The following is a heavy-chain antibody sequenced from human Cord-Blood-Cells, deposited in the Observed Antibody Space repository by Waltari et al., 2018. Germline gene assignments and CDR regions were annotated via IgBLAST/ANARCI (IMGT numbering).Heavy chain of an antibody. CDR1: GYTFTSYA. Sequence: QVQLVQSGAEVKKPGASVKVSCKASGYTFTSYAMHWVRQAPGQRLEWMGWINAGNGNTKYYQKFQGRVTITRDTSASTAYMELSSLRSEDTAVYYCARNHVVVVAATLDYFDYWGQGTLVTVSS. V-gene: IGHV1-3*01. CDR2: INAGNGNT. D-gene: IGHD2-15*01. CDR3: ARNHVVVVAATLDYFDY. J-gene: IGHJ4*02.